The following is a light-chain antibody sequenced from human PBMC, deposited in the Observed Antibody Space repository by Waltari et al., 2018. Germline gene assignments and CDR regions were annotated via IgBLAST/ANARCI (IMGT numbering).Light chain of an antibody. CDR2: EYS. CDR3: QSYDSSLSGSV. J-gene: IGLJ1*01. Sequence: QSVLPQPPSVSGAPGQRVTISCTGSTSDIGAGYDVHWYQQLPGPAPKLLINEYSNRPSGVPDRFSGSKSGTSASLVIAGLQAEDEADYYCQSYDSSLSGSVFGTGTKVTVL. V-gene: IGLV1-40*01. CDR1: TSDIGAGYD.